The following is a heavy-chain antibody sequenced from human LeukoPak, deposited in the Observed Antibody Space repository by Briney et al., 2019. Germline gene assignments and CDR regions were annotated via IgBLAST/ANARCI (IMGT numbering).Heavy chain of an antibody. Sequence: ASVKVSCKASGYTFTSYGISWVRQAPGQGLEWMGWISAYNGNTNYAQKLQGRVTMTTDTSTSTAYMELRSLRSDDTAVYYCARDVTGEGYGSGSYLRGNWFDPWGQGTLVTVSS. V-gene: IGHV1-18*04. CDR1: GYTFTSYG. J-gene: IGHJ5*02. CDR2: ISAYNGNT. D-gene: IGHD3-10*01. CDR3: ARDVTGEGYGSGSYLRGNWFDP.